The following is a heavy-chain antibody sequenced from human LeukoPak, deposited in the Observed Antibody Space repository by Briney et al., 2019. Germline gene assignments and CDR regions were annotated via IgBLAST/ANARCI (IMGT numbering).Heavy chain of an antibody. Sequence: PGGSLRLSCAASGFTFNNYGMHRVRQAPGKGLEWVAFIRYNGNNQYYADSVKGRFTISRDNSKNTLYLQMNSLRAEDTAVYYCARAFVLGAAGDYWGQGTLVTVSS. CDR3: ARAFVLGAAGDY. J-gene: IGHJ4*02. CDR2: IRYNGNNQ. V-gene: IGHV3-30*02. CDR1: GFTFNNYG. D-gene: IGHD6-13*01.